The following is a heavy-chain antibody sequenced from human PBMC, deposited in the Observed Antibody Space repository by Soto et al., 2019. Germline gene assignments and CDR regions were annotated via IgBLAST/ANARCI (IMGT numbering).Heavy chain of an antibody. CDR1: GGTFSSYA. D-gene: IGHD3-22*01. J-gene: IGHJ6*02. CDR2: IIPIFGTA. V-gene: IGHV1-69*13. CDR3: ARGRGIYYDSSGPIYYYGMDV. Sequence: SVKVSCKASGGTFSSYAISWVRQAPGQGLEWMGGIIPIFGTANYAQKFQGRVTITADESTSTAYMELSSLRSEDTAVYYCARGRGIYYDSSGPIYYYGMDVWGQGTTVTVS.